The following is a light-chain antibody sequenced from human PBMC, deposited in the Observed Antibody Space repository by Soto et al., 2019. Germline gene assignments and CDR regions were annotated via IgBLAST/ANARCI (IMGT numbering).Light chain of an antibody. Sequence: DIVMTQSPDSLAVSLGERATINCKSSQNILHSSNKKNYLAWYQQKPGQPPKKLIYWASTRESGVPDRFSSSGSGTDFTLTISSLQAEDVAVYYCQQYYSSPYSFGQGTKLEIK. CDR3: QQYYSSPYS. CDR1: QNILHSSNKKNY. J-gene: IGKJ2*03. CDR2: WAS. V-gene: IGKV4-1*01.